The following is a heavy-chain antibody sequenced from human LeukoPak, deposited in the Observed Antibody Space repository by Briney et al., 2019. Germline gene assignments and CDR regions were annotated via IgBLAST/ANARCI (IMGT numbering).Heavy chain of an antibody. V-gene: IGHV3-49*04. CDR1: GFTFGDYS. D-gene: IGHD3-10*01. Sequence: RSGGSLRLSCTASGFTFGDYSMSWVRQAPGKGLEYIGFIRTKDFGGTTEYAASVKGRFTISRDDSKSIAYLQIHSLKSEDTAVYYCSRDGLDYYGSGSYRGFDYWGQGTLVTVSS. CDR3: SRDGLDYYGSGSYRGFDY. CDR2: IRTKDFGGTT. J-gene: IGHJ4*02.